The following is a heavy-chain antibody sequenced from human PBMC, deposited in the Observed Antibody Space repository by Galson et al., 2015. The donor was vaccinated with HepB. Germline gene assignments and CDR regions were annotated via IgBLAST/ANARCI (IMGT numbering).Heavy chain of an antibody. J-gene: IGHJ4*02. CDR2: ISYDGSNK. CDR1: GFTFSSYG. D-gene: IGHD6-19*01. V-gene: IGHV3-30*18. CDR3: AKDLVGSGWNYYFDY. Sequence: SLRLSCAASGFTFSSYGMHWVRQAPGKGLEWVAVISYDGSNKYYADSVKGRFTISRDNSKNTLYLQMNSLRAEDTAVYYCAKDLVGSGWNYYFDYWGQGTLVTFSS.